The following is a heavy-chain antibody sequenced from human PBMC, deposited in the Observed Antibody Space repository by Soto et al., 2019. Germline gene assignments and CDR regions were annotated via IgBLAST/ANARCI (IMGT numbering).Heavy chain of an antibody. J-gene: IGHJ5*02. CDR2: ISAYNGNT. CDR3: ARVPHCSSTSCYSVWFDP. V-gene: IGHV1-18*01. D-gene: IGHD2-2*01. Sequence: GASVKVSCKASGSTFTSYGISWVRQAPGQGLEWMGWISAYNGNTNYAQKLQGRVTMTTDTSTSTAYMELRSLRSDDTAVYYCARVPHCSSTSCYSVWFDPWGQGTLVTVSS. CDR1: GSTFTSYG.